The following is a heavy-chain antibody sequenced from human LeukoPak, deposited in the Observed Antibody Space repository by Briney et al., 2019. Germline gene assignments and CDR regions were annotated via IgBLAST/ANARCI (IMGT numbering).Heavy chain of an antibody. J-gene: IGHJ4*02. CDR3: ARVAAAGIGVRGWSGYYFDY. CDR2: IYYSGST. D-gene: IGHD6-13*01. CDR1: GGSISSYY. V-gene: IGHV4-59*01. Sequence: PSETLSLACTVSGGSISSYYWSWIRQPPGKGLEWIGYIYYSGSTNYNPSLKSRVTISVDTSKNQFSLKLSSVTAADTAVYYCARVAAAGIGVRGWSGYYFDYWGQGTLVTVSS.